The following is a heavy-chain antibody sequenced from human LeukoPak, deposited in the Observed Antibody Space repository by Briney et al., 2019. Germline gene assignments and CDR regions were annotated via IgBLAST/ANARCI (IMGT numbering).Heavy chain of an antibody. CDR1: GFIFSNYW. J-gene: IGHJ4*02. CDR3: ARDYGGSSPFDY. D-gene: IGHD4-23*01. CDR2: IDSSGTTI. Sequence: GGSLRLSCAASGFIFSNYWMHWVRQAPGKGLEWVSYIDSSGTTIYYADSVKGRFTISRDNAKNSLYLQMNSLRAEDTAVYYCARDYGGSSPFDYWGQGTLVTVSS. V-gene: IGHV3-48*04.